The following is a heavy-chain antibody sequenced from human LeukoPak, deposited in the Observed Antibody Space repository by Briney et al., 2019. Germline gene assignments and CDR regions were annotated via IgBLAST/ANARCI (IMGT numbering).Heavy chain of an antibody. CDR3: ATPADRFLEWLPLDY. J-gene: IGHJ4*02. CDR1: GFTFGSYA. V-gene: IGHV3-30-3*01. D-gene: IGHD3-3*01. CDR2: ISYDGSNK. Sequence: GGSLRLSCAAAGFTFGSYAMHWVRQAPGKGLEWVAVISYDGSNKYYADSVKGRFTISRDNSKNTLYLQMNSLRAEDTAVYYCATPADRFLEWLPLDYWGQGTLVTVSS.